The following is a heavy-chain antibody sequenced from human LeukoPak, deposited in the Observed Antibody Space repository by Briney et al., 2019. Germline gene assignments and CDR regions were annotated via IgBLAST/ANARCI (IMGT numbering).Heavy chain of an antibody. CDR2: TVGIGPDT. J-gene: IGHJ4*02. CDR3: TKASAERCLGAFCYPFDH. CDR1: GFTFTNFA. Sequence: GGFLRLSCAASGFTFTNFAMTWVRQAPGKGLEWVAATVGIGPDTYHADSVKGRFTTSRDNSKNILYLQMNSLRVEDTAVYYCTKASAERCLGAFCYPFDHWGQGTLVTVSS. V-gene: IGHV3-23*01. D-gene: IGHD2-15*01.